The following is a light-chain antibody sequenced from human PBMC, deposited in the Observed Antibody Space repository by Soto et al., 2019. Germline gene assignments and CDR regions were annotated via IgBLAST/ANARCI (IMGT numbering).Light chain of an antibody. Sequence: EIVMTQSPATLSVSPGERATLSCRASQSISSNLAWYQQKPGQAPRLLIFDASSRATGIPDRFSGSGSGTDFTLSISRLEPEDFAVYYCQQYGTSPRKFGQGTKVDIK. CDR2: DAS. CDR3: QQYGTSPRK. V-gene: IGKV3-20*01. J-gene: IGKJ1*01. CDR1: QSISSN.